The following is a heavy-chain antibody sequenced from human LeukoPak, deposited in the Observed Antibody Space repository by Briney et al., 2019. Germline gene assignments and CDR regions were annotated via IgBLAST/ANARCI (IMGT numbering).Heavy chain of an antibody. CDR1: GGSISSYY. V-gene: IGHV4-4*07. CDR2: IYTSGST. CDR3: ARLLPLPGVVPAAIYYYYYMDV. D-gene: IGHD2-2*02. J-gene: IGHJ6*03. Sequence: SETLSLTCTVSGGSISSYYWSWIRQPAGKGLEWIGRIYTSGSTNYNPSLKSRVTMSVDTSKNQFSLKLSSVTAADTAVYYCARLLPLPGVVPAAIYYYYYMDVWGKGTTVTVSS.